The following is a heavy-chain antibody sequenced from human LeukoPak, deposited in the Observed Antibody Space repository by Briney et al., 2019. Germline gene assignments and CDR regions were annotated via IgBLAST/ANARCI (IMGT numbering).Heavy chain of an antibody. CDR1: GFTFSNYA. J-gene: IGHJ3*02. CDR2: IKEDGSEK. D-gene: IGHD6-13*01. Sequence: GGSLRLSCAASGFTFSNYALSWVRQAPGKGLEWVANIKEDGSEKFYVDSVKGRFIISRDNAKNSLYLQMNSLRAEDTAVYYCARPDEQQLVRDAFDIWGQGTMVTVSS. V-gene: IGHV3-7*04. CDR3: ARPDEQQLVRDAFDI.